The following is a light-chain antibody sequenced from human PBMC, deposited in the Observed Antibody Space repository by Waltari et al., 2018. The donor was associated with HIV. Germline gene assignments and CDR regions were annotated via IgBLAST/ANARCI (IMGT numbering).Light chain of an antibody. V-gene: IGLV1-51*02. CDR3: GTWDSSLSAVV. CDR1: SSNIGNNY. CDR2: ETN. J-gene: IGLJ2*01. Sequence: QSVLPQPPSVSAAPGQKVTLSCSGSSSNIGNNYVFCYQQFPGTAPKLLIYETNRRPSGIPDRFSGSKSGTSATLGITGLQTGDEADYSCGTWDSSLSAVVFGGGTKLTVL.